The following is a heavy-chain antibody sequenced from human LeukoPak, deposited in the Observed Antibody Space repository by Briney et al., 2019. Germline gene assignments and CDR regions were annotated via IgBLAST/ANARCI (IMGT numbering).Heavy chain of an antibody. J-gene: IGHJ4*02. V-gene: IGHV4-59*01. D-gene: IGHD3-16*01. CDR1: GGSISSYY. CDR3: ARGDSYDSFDY. CDR2: IYYSGST. Sequence: LQTLSLTCTVSGGSISSYYWSWIRQPPGKGLEWIGYIYYSGSTNYNPSLKSRVTISVDTSKNQFSLKLRSVTAADTAVYFCARGDSYDSFDYWGLGTLVTVSS.